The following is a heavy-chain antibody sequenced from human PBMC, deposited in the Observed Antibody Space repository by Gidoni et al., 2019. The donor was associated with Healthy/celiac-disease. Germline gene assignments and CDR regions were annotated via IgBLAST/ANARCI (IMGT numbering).Heavy chain of an antibody. J-gene: IGHJ4*02. CDR1: GYTFTGYY. Sequence: QVQLVQSGAEVKKPGASVKVSCKASGYTFTGYYWHWVRQAPGQGREWMGWINPKSGGTNYAQKFLGRVTMTRDTSISTADMELSRLRSDDTAVYYCARGWNGGQTDYWGQGTLVTVSS. CDR3: ARGWNGGQTDY. D-gene: IGHD3-16*01. CDR2: INPKSGGT. V-gene: IGHV1-2*02.